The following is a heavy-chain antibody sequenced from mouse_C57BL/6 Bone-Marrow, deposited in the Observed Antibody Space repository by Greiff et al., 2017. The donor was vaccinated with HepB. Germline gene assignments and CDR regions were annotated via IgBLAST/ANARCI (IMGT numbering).Heavy chain of an antibody. D-gene: IGHD1-1*01. J-gene: IGHJ4*01. V-gene: IGHV5-2*03. Sequence: EVMLVESGGGLVQPGESLKLSCESNEYEFPSHDMSWVRKTPEKRLELVAAINSDGGSTYYPDTMERRFIISRDNTQKTLYLQMSSLRSEYTALYYCAITTVVAYYAMDYWGQGTSVTVSS. CDR2: INSDGGST. CDR3: AITTVVAYYAMDY. CDR1: EYEFPSHD.